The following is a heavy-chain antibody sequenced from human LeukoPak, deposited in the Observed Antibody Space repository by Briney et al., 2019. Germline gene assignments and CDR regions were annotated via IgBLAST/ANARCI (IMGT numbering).Heavy chain of an antibody. V-gene: IGHV4-61*01. CDR3: ARGGSAILTGSEFDY. Sequence: PSQTLSLTCTVSGVSISSGSYYWSWIRQPPGKGLEWIGYIYYSGSTNYNPSLKSRVTISVDTSKNQFSLKLSSVTAADTAVYYCARGGSAILTGSEFDYWGQGTLVTVSS. CDR2: IYYSGST. D-gene: IGHD3-9*01. CDR1: GVSISSGSYY. J-gene: IGHJ4*02.